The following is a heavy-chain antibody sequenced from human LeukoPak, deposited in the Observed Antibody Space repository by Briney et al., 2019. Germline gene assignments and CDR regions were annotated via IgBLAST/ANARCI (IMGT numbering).Heavy chain of an antibody. D-gene: IGHD3-16*01. J-gene: IGHJ3*02. CDR2: IYGGGPT. CDR1: GCSVTNDY. V-gene: IGHV3-66*01. CDR3: ARGGLGIGDFDI. Sequence: PGGSLRLSCAASGCSVTNDYMGWVRQAPGKGLEWVSVIYGGGPTYHADSVEGRFIISRDNSKNTLYLQMNSLRAEDTAVYYCARGGLGIGDFDIWGQGTMVTVSS.